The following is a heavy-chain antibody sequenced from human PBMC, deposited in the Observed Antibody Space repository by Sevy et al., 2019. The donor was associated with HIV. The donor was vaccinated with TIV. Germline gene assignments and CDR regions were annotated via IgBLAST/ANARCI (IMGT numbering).Heavy chain of an antibody. CDR3: ARDLPPSATTVAHFDC. Sequence: GGSLRLSCAASGFTFSSYEMNWVRQAPGKGLEWVSYISNSGTTISYSDSVKGRFTISSDNARNSLYLQMNSLRAEETAVYYCARDLPPSATTVAHFDCWGQGTLVTVSS. CDR2: ISNSGTTI. D-gene: IGHD4-17*01. V-gene: IGHV3-48*03. CDR1: GFTFSSYE. J-gene: IGHJ4*02.